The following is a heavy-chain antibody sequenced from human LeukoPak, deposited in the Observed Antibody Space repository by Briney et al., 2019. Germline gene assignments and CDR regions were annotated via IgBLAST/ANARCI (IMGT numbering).Heavy chain of an antibody. J-gene: IGHJ6*02. D-gene: IGHD4-17*01. V-gene: IGHV4-59*01. Sequence: SETLSLTCTVSGGSISSYYWSWIRQPPGKGLEWIGYIYYSGSTNYNPSLKSRVTISVDTSKNQFSLKLSSVTAADTAVYYCARVSGDYNYYYYGMDVWGQGTTVTVSS. CDR2: IYYSGST. CDR3: ARVSGDYNYYYYGMDV. CDR1: GGSISSYY.